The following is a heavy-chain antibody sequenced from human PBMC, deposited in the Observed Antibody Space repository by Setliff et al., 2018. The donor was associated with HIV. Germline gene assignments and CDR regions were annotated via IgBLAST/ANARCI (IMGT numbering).Heavy chain of an antibody. CDR2: INHSGST. V-gene: IGHV4-34*01. J-gene: IGHJ6*03. CDR3: ARDRGYSSGWYGYYYYMDV. CDR1: GGSFSGYY. Sequence: SETLSLTCAVYGGSFSGYYWSWIRQPPGKGLEWIGEINHSGSTNYNPSLKSRVTMSVDTSMNQFSLKLSSVTAADTAVYYCARDRGYSSGWYGYYYYMDVWGKGTTVTVSS. D-gene: IGHD6-19*01.